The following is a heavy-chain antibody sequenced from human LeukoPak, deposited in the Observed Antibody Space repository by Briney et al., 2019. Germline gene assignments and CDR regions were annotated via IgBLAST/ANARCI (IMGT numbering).Heavy chain of an antibody. Sequence: SETLSLTCAVYGGSFSGYYWSWIRQPPGKGLEWIGEINHSGSTNYNPSLKSRVTISVDTSKNQFSLKLSSVTAADTAVYYCAIHIVVVPAAKKKNWFDPWGQGTLITVSS. CDR3: AIHIVVVPAAKKKNWFDP. V-gene: IGHV4-34*01. D-gene: IGHD2-2*01. J-gene: IGHJ5*02. CDR1: GGSFSGYY. CDR2: INHSGST.